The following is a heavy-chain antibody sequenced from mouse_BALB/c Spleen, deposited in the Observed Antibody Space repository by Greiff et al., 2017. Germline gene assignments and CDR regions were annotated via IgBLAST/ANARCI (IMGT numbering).Heavy chain of an antibody. J-gene: IGHJ3*01. D-gene: IGHD2-10*02. Sequence: EVQLKESGPGLVKPSQSLSLTCTVTGYSITSDYAWNWIRQFPGNKLEWMGYISYSGSTSYNPSLKSRISITRDTSKNQFFLQLNSVTTEDTATYYCARGEYGNPAWFAYWGQGTLVTVSA. CDR2: ISYSGST. CDR1: GYSITSDYA. V-gene: IGHV3-2*02. CDR3: ARGEYGNPAWFAY.